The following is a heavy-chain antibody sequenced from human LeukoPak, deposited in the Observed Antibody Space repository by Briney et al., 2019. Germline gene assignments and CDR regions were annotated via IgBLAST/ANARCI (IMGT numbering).Heavy chain of an antibody. CDR3: ARVLGAHRYGSIDH. CDR2: FNPSSGRT. Sequence: GPSVNLSREASGYTFTTYYMHWVRQPSGQGLEWMGIFNPSSGRTSYAQKFQGRVTMTRDTSTSTVYMELSSLRSEDTAIYYCARVLGAHRYGSIDHWGQGTLVTVSS. J-gene: IGHJ4*02. CDR1: GYTFTTYY. D-gene: IGHD5-18*01. V-gene: IGHV1-46*01.